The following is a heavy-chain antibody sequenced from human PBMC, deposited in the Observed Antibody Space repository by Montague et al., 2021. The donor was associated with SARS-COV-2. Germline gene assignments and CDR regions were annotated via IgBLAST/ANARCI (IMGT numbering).Heavy chain of an antibody. J-gene: IGHJ4*02. CDR2: IETGSSST. CDR1: GFTFSTYD. D-gene: IGHD1-1*01. CDR3: AKGAWNDY. V-gene: IGHV3-23*03. Sequence: SLRLSCAASGFTFSTYDMTWVRQAPGKGLEWVSIIETGSSSTHYADSVTGRFTVSRDNSKNTSYLQMNSLRAEDTAVYYCAKGAWNDYWGQGTLVTVSS.